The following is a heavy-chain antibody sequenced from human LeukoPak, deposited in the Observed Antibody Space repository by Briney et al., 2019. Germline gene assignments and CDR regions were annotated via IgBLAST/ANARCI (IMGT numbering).Heavy chain of an antibody. D-gene: IGHD3-16*01. CDR1: GYSISSGYF. CDR3: AREGSRFLLYNWFDP. J-gene: IGHJ5*02. Sequence: SETLSLTCTVSGYSISSGYFWGWMRQPPGKGLEWIGSIYQSETAHYNPSLKSRVTISVDTSKNQFSLKLSSVTAADTAVYYCAREGSRFLLYNWFDPWGQGTLVTVSS. CDR2: IYQSETA. V-gene: IGHV4-38-2*02.